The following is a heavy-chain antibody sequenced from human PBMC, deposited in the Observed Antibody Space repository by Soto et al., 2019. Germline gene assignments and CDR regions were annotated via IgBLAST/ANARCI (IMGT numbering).Heavy chain of an antibody. CDR3: ARAGYCSGGRCYSPYYYCYGMDV. D-gene: IGHD2-15*01. V-gene: IGHV3-30-3*01. Sequence: GGSLRLSCGASAFSFSHYAMHWVRQAPGKGLECVAVISYDGNIKRYADSVKGRFTISRDNSENTLYLQMNSLSPEDTAVYYCARAGYCSGGRCYSPYYYCYGMDVWGQGTTVTVSS. J-gene: IGHJ6*02. CDR2: ISYDGNIK. CDR1: AFSFSHYA.